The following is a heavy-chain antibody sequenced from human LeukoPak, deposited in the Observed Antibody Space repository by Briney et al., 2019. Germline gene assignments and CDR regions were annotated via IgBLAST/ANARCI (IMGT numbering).Heavy chain of an antibody. CDR2: IGHTGSIT. V-gene: IGHV3-48*04. Sequence: GGSLRLSCAASGFTFSNFWMNWVRHAPGKGLEWVSYIGHTGSITDYADSVKGRFTVSRDNAKNSLYLQMNTLRAEDTAVYYCVRDGAVVTSGSYPWRYFQYWGLGTLVTVSS. CDR1: GFTFSNFW. CDR3: VRDGAVVTSGSYPWRYFQY. D-gene: IGHD3-10*01. J-gene: IGHJ1*01.